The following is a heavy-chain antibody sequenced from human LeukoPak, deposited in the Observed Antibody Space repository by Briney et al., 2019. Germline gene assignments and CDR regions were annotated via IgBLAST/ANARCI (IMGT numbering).Heavy chain of an antibody. J-gene: IGHJ6*02. CDR3: TRDHGLDV. Sequence: GGSLRLSCAASGFTFSSYWMSWVRQAPGKGLMWVSQINSDGSATSCADPVKGRCTISRDNAKNMLYLEMNNLRVEDTAVYFCTRDHGLDVWGQGTTVIVSS. CDR1: GFTFSSYW. V-gene: IGHV3-74*01. CDR2: INSDGSAT.